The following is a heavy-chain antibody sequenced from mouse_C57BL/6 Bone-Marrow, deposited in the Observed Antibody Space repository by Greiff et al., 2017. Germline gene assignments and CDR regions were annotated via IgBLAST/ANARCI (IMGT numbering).Heavy chain of an antibody. Sequence: QVQLQQPGTELVKPGASVKLSCKASGYTFTSYWMNWVKQRPGQGLEWIGNINPSNGGTNYNEKFKSKATLTVDKSSSTAYMQLSSLTSEDSAVYYCARSAGLRPGYYFDYWGQGTTLTVSS. V-gene: IGHV1-53*01. CDR3: ARSAGLRPGYYFDY. D-gene: IGHD2-4*01. J-gene: IGHJ2*01. CDR1: GYTFTSYW. CDR2: INPSNGGT.